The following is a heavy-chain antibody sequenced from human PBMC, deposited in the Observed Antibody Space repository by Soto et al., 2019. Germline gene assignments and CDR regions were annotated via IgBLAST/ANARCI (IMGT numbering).Heavy chain of an antibody. CDR2: ISGSGGST. D-gene: IGHD2-2*01. V-gene: IGHV3-23*01. CDR1: GFTFSSYA. Sequence: GGSLRLSCAASGFTFSSYAMSWVRQAPGKGLEWVSAISGSGGSTYYADSVKGRFSISRDNSKNTLYLQMNSLRAEDTAVYYCAKDWVHWLSPLTMPRYNWFDPWGQGTLVTVSS. CDR3: AKDWVHWLSPLTMPRYNWFDP. J-gene: IGHJ5*02.